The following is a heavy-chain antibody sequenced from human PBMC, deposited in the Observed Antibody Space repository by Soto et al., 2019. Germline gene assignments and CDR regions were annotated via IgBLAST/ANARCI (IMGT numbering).Heavy chain of an antibody. J-gene: IGHJ6*02. CDR3: AKDRVVVVPAAIMNYYYGMDV. CDR2: ISYDGSNK. D-gene: IGHD2-2*02. V-gene: IGHV3-30*18. CDR1: GFTFSSYG. Sequence: GGSLRLSCAASGFTFSSYGMDWVRQAPGKXLEWVAVISYDGSNKYYADSVKGRFTISRDNSKNTLYLQMNSLRAEDTAVYYCAKDRVVVVPAAIMNYYYGMDVWGQGTTVTVSS.